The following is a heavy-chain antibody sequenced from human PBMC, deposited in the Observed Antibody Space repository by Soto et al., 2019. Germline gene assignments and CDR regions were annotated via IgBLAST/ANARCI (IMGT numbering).Heavy chain of an antibody. CDR1: GDSISSGGFY. CDR3: ARHGGVYSFEDYYYYMDV. J-gene: IGHJ6*03. V-gene: IGHV4-61*08. D-gene: IGHD3-16*01. Sequence: PSETLSLTCTVSGDSISSGGFYWSWIRQHPGKGLEWIGYIYYSGSTNYNPSLKSRVSISVDTSKNQFSLKLSSVTAADTAVYYCARHGGVYSFEDYYYYMDVWGKGTTVTVSS. CDR2: IYYSGST.